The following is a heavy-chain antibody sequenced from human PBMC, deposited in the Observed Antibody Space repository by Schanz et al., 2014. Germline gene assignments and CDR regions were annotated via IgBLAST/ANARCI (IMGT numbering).Heavy chain of an antibody. V-gene: IGHV1-69*04. CDR3: ARDRRRYCSTASCLHDNWFDP. CDR2: IIPIHGIA. Sequence: QVQLVQSGAEVKKPGSSMKVSCKASGGTFSTYPINWLRQAPGQGLEWMGRIIPIHGIATYAQKFQGRLTITADKSTGTAYMELRSRRSDDTAVYYCARDRRRYCSTASCLHDNWFDPWGQGTLVIVSS. D-gene: IGHD2-2*01. CDR1: GGTFSTYP. J-gene: IGHJ5*02.